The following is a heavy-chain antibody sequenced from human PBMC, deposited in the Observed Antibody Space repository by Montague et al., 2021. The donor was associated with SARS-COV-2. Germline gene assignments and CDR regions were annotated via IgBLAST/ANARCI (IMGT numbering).Heavy chain of an antibody. CDR3: ARHLAISGPAAVSDY. CDR2: IHYSGIT. D-gene: IGHD2-2*01. J-gene: IGHJ4*02. CDR1: GDSISSGYFY. V-gene: IGHV4-39*01. Sequence: ETLSLTCNVSGDSISSGYFYWGWIRQPPGKGLEWVGTIHYSGITYYNPSLKSRVTISVDTSRNQFSLKLSSVTAADTAIYYCARHLAISGPAAVSDYWGQGTLVTVSS.